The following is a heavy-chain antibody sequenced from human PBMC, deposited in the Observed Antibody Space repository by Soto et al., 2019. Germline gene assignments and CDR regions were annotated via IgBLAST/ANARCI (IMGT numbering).Heavy chain of an antibody. CDR2: ISAYSGKT. D-gene: IGHD3-16*01. Sequence: ASVKVSCKASGYTFTSYGISWVRQAPGQGLEWVGWISAYSGKTHYAQKFQGKVTMTTDTSTNTAYLELRSLRSDDTAVYYCARDPYLGDHQYWGQGTLVTVSS. V-gene: IGHV1-18*01. CDR1: GYTFTSYG. J-gene: IGHJ4*02. CDR3: ARDPYLGDHQY.